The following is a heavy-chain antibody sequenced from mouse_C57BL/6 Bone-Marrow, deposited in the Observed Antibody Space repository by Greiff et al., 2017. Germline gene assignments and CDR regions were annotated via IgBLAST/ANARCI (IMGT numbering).Heavy chain of an antibody. V-gene: IGHV3-6*01. D-gene: IGHD1-1*01. Sequence: EVQLQESGPGLVKPSQSLSLTCSVTGYSITSGYYWNWIRQFPRNKLEWMGYIRYDGSNNYNPSLKNRISITRDTSKNQLFLKLNSVTTEDTDTYYSARCDITTVNDYWGQGTTLTVSS. CDR2: IRYDGSN. CDR3: ARCDITTVNDY. CDR1: GYSITSGYY. J-gene: IGHJ2*01.